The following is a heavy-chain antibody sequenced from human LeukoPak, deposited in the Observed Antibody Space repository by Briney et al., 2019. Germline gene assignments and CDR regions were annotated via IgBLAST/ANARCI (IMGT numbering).Heavy chain of an antibody. J-gene: IGHJ4*02. D-gene: IGHD1-26*01. Sequence: GESLKISCWDSGSSFTSYWIGWVRQMPGKGLEWMGIIYPGDSDIRYSPSFQGQVTISADKSISIAHLQWSSLRASDTAIYYCARHLLTPGGSYYFDFWGQGTLVTVSS. V-gene: IGHV5-51*01. CDR2: IYPGDSDI. CDR3: ARHLLTPGGSYYFDF. CDR1: GSSFTSYW.